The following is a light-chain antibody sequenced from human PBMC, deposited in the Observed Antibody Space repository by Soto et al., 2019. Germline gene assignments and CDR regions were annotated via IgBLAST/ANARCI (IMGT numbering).Light chain of an antibody. J-gene: IGKJ1*01. Sequence: DIWMSHTPLSSPVTLGQAASISCRSSQSLVHNDGNTYLSWFQQRPGQPPRLLIYKVSDRFSGVPDRFSGSGAGTDFTLTISRVEAEDVGVYSCMQATQSSWTFGQGTKVDIK. V-gene: IGKV2-24*01. CDR3: MQATQSSWT. CDR2: KVS. CDR1: QSLVHNDGNTY.